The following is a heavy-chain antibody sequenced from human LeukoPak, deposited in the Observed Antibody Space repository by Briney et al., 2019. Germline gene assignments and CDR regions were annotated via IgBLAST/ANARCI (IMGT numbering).Heavy chain of an antibody. CDR2: FSWNSGSI. V-gene: IGHV3-9*01. CDR1: GFIFDDYA. Sequence: GGSLRLSCAASGFIFDDYAIHWVRQAPGKGLEWVSGFSWNSGSIAYADSVKGRFTISRDSAKNSLYLQMNSLRAEDTALYYCVRGGYCTRTSCLFDYWGQGTPVTVSS. CDR3: VRGGYCTRTSCLFDY. D-gene: IGHD2-2*01. J-gene: IGHJ4*02.